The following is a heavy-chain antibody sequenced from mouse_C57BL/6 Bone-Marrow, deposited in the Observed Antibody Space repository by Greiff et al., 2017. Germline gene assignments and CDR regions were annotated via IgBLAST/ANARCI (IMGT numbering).Heavy chain of an antibody. Sequence: EVKLVESGGDLVKPGGSLKLSCAASGFTFSSYGMSWVRQTPDKRLEWVATISSGGSYPYYPDSVKGRFPISRDNAKNTLDLQMSSLKSEDTAMYYCARRIYDGYYLYYAMDYWGQGTSVTVSS. CDR2: ISSGGSYP. CDR1: GFTFSSYG. CDR3: ARRIYDGYYLYYAMDY. D-gene: IGHD2-3*01. V-gene: IGHV5-6*02. J-gene: IGHJ4*01.